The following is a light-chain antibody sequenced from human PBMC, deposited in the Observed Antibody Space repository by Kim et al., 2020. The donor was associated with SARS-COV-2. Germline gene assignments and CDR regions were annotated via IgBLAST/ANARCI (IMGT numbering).Light chain of an antibody. V-gene: IGKV1-5*03. CDR2: KAS. CDR1: QSISSW. Sequence: SASGGDRVTITGRASQSISSWLAWYQQKPGKAPKLLIYKASSLESGVPSRFSGSGSGTEFTLTISSLQPDDFATYYCQQYNSYWETFGQGTKLEI. CDR3: QQYNSYWET. J-gene: IGKJ2*01.